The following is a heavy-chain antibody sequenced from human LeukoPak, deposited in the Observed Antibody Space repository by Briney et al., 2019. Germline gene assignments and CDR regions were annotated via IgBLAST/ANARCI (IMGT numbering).Heavy chain of an antibody. J-gene: IGHJ4*02. CDR1: GFTFSSYA. CDR2: ISGSGGST. V-gene: IGHV3-23*01. Sequence: GGSLRLSCAASGFTFSSYAMSWLRQAPGKGLEWVSAISGSGGSTYYADSMKGRFTISRDNSKNTLYLQMNSLRAEDTAVYYCASIYSYGQVDYWGQGTLVTVSS. D-gene: IGHD5-18*01. CDR3: ASIYSYGQVDY.